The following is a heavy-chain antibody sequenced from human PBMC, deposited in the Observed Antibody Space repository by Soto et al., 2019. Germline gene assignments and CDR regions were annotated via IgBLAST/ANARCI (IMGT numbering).Heavy chain of an antibody. CDR1: GYSFSSYW. D-gene: IGHD2-15*01. CDR2: IYPGDSDT. Sequence: GESLKISCKGSGYSFSSYWIGWVRQMPGQGPEWMGIIYPGDSDTRYSPSFQGQVTISADKSISTAYLQWSSLKASGTAMYYCARYCSGGSCYRPSYQFDYWGLGTLVTVSS. CDR3: ARYCSGGSCYRPSYQFDY. V-gene: IGHV5-51*01. J-gene: IGHJ4*02.